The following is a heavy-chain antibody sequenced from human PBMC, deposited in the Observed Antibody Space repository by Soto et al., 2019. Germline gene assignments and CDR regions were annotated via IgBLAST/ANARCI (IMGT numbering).Heavy chain of an antibody. CDR2: VYYSGST. D-gene: IGHD3-10*01. Sequence: SETLSLTCTVSGGSISSGDYYWSWIRQPPGKGLEWIGYVYYSGSTYYNPSLKSRVTISVDTSKNLFSLKLSSVTAADTAVYYCARGHGSGSYYGIDYWGQGTLVTVSS. CDR1: GGSISSGDYY. J-gene: IGHJ4*02. CDR3: ARGHGSGSYYGIDY. V-gene: IGHV4-30-4*01.